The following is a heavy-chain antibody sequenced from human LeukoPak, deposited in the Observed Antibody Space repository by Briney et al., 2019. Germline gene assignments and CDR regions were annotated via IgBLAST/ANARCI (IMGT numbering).Heavy chain of an antibody. J-gene: IGHJ3*02. V-gene: IGHV3-9*01. Sequence: GRSLRLSCAASGFTFDDSAMHWVRQAPGKGLEWVSGISWNSGSIGYADSVKGRFTISRDNAKNSLYLQMNSLRAEDTALYYCAKDIVDYGDYLGAFDIWGQGTMVTVSS. CDR2: ISWNSGSI. CDR1: GFTFDDSA. CDR3: AKDIVDYGDYLGAFDI. D-gene: IGHD4-17*01.